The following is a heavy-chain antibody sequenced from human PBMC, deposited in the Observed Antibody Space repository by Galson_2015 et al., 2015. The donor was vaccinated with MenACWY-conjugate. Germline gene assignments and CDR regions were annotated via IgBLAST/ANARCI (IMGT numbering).Heavy chain of an antibody. J-gene: IGHJ4*02. D-gene: IGHD3-22*01. Sequence: TLSLTCTVSGGSIRSGRYSWSWIRQLPGKGLEWIGYIYYSGTTYYNPSLRGRVSMSVDTSNNQFSLRMSSVTAADTAVYYCAREANNYDTGGYYIDYWGQGTQVTVSS. CDR1: GGSIRSGRYS. CDR3: AREANNYDTGGYYIDY. CDR2: IYYSGTT. V-gene: IGHV4-31*03.